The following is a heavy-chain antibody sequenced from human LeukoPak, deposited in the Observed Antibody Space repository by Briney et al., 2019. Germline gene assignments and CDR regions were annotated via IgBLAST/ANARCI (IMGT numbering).Heavy chain of an antibody. CDR2: IYTGGTI. V-gene: IGHV4-4*07. J-gene: IGHJ6*03. CDR1: GGSITSEY. Sequence: SETLSLTCSVSGGSITSEYWGWIRQPAGKGLEWIGRIYTGGTINYNPSLQSRVTMSVDTSKRQVSLNLMSVTAADTAVYYCARDVRVLYNYYMDVWGKGTTVIVSS. CDR3: ARDVRVLYNYYMDV.